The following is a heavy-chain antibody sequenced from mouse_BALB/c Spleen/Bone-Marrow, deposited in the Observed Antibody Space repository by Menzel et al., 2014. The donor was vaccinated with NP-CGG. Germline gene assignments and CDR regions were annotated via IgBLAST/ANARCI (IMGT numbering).Heavy chain of an antibody. V-gene: IGHV14-3*02. CDR1: GFNIKDTY. Sequence: VQLQQSGAELVKPGASVKLSCTASGFNIKDTYMHWVKQRPEQGPEWIGRIDPANGNTKYDPKFQGKATITADTSSNTAYLQLSSLTSEYTAVYYCARWEYYAMDYWGQGTSVTVSS. CDR3: ARWEYYAMDY. J-gene: IGHJ4*01. D-gene: IGHD4-1*01. CDR2: IDPANGNT.